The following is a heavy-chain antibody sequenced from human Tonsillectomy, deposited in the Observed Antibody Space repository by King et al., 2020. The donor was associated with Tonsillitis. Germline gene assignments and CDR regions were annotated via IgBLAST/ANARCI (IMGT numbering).Heavy chain of an antibody. CDR1: GFTFSSYA. CDR2: ISYDGSNK. V-gene: IGHV3-30*04. CDR3: ARDGDSGGWYSYYYYYYGMDV. J-gene: IGHJ6*02. Sequence: VQLVESGGGVVQPGRSLRLSCAASGFTFSSYAMHWVRQAPGKGLEWVAVISYDGSNKYYADSVKGRFTISRDNSKNTLYLQMNSLRAEDTAVYYCARDGDSGGWYSYYYYYYGMDVWGQGTTVTVSS. D-gene: IGHD6-19*01.